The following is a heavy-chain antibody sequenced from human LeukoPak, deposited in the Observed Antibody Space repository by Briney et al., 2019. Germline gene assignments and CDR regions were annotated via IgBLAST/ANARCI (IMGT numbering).Heavy chain of an antibody. V-gene: IGHV3-21*06. CDR3: ARGAIYDSSGYRFFDY. Sequence: GGSLRLSCAASGFTFNTYIMNWIRQAPGKGLEWVSSISTTSSYINYADSVKGRFTISRDSAKNSLYLQMNSLRAEDTAVYYCARGAIYDSSGYRFFDYWGQGTLVTVSS. J-gene: IGHJ4*02. D-gene: IGHD3-22*01. CDR1: GFTFNTYI. CDR2: ISTTSSYI.